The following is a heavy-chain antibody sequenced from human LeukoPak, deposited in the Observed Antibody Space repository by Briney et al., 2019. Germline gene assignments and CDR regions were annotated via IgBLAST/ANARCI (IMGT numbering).Heavy chain of an antibody. Sequence: SETLSLTCTVSGGSISSYYWSWIRQPPGKGLEWIGEINHSGSTNYNPSLKSRVTISVDTSKNQFSLKLSSVTAADTAVYYCARGGIFGVVFDYWGQGTLVTVSS. CDR2: INHSGST. J-gene: IGHJ4*02. D-gene: IGHD3-3*01. V-gene: IGHV4-34*01. CDR3: ARGGIFGVVFDY. CDR1: GGSISSYY.